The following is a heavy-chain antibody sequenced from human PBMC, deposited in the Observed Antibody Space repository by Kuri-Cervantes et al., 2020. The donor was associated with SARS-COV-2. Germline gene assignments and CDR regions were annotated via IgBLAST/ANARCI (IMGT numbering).Heavy chain of an antibody. CDR1: GGSFSGYY. CDR2: INHSGST. V-gene: IGHV4-34*01. Sequence: GSLRLSCAVYGGSFSGYYWSWIRQPSGKGLEWIGEINHSGSTNYNPSLKSRVTISVDTSKNQFSLKLSSVTAADTAVYYCARGPGNWGGFDYWGQGTLVTVSS. J-gene: IGHJ4*02. CDR3: ARGPGNWGGFDY. D-gene: IGHD7-27*01.